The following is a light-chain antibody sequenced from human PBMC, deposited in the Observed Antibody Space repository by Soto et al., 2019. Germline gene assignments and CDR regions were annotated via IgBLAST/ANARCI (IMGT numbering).Light chain of an antibody. CDR3: SSHRAATTPYV. J-gene: IGLJ1*01. Sequence: LTQPASVSGSPGQSITISCTETSSALGTYNYVSWYQQHPGKAPKLLIYDVYSRPSGVSTRFSGSKSGNTASLTISGLQAEDEADYYCSSHRAATTPYVFGTGTKVTVL. CDR1: SSALGTYNY. CDR2: DVY. V-gene: IGLV2-14*03.